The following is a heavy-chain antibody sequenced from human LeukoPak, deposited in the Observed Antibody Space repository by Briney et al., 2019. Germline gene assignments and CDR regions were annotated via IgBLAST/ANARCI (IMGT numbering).Heavy chain of an antibody. D-gene: IGHD6-13*01. CDR3: ARHKAKQLENWFDP. V-gene: IGHV5-51*01. CDR2: IYPGDSDT. J-gene: IGHJ5*02. CDR1: GYSFTSYW. Sequence: GESLKISCKASGYSFTSYWIGWVRQMPGKGLEWMGVIYPGDSDTRYSPSFQGQVTISADKSTSTDYLQWNSLKASDTAMYYCARHKAKQLENWFDPWGQGTLVTVSS.